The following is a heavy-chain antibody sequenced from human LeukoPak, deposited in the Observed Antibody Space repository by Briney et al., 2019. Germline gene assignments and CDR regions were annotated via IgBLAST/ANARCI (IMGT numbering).Heavy chain of an antibody. V-gene: IGHV3-53*01. CDR2: IYSGGST. CDR3: ARSALWFGESLDY. J-gene: IGHJ4*02. D-gene: IGHD3-10*01. Sequence: GGSLRLSCAASGFXVSSNYISWVRQAPGKGLEWVSVIYSGGSTYYADSVKGRFTISRDNSKNTLYLQMNSLRAEDTAVYYCARSALWFGESLDYWGQGTLVTVSS. CDR1: GFXVSSNY.